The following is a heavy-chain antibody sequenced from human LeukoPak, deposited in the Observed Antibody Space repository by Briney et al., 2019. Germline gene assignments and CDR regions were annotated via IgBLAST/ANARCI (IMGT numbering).Heavy chain of an antibody. J-gene: IGHJ6*02. CDR1: GFTFSIYC. CDR3: ARDETTDDTGMDV. CDR2: IGSSSSTI. V-gene: IGHV3-48*01. Sequence: QAGGSLTLSCAAYGFTFSIYCVICARQAPGKGRECVLYIGSSSSTIYYADSVEGRFTNYGDNAKNSLYLQMNNLRAEDTAVYYCARDETTDDTGMDVWGQGTTVTVSS. D-gene: IGHD1-7*01.